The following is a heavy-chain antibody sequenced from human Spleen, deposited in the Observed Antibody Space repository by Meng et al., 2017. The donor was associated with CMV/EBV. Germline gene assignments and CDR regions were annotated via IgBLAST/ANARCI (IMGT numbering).Heavy chain of an antibody. V-gene: IGHV3-30*02. CDR1: GFTFSSSA. D-gene: IGHD1-1*01. J-gene: IGHJ6*02. Sequence: GESLKISCAASGFTFSSSAMHWVRQAPGKGLEWVAYIRYDGTIKYYADSVKGRFTISRDNYKNILYLEMSSLRAEDTAVYYCAKDARERVYYYGMDVWGQGTTVTVSS. CDR2: IRYDGTIK. CDR3: AKDARERVYYYGMDV.